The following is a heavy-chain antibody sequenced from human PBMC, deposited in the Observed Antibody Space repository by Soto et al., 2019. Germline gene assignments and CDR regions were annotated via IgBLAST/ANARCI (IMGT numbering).Heavy chain of an antibody. CDR2: IYYSGST. CDR3: ARTTNGDYAY. D-gene: IGHD4-17*01. J-gene: IGHJ4*02. Sequence: TSETLSLTCTVSGGSISSYYWSWIRQPPGKGLEWIGYIYYSGSTNYNPSLKSRVTISVDTSKNQFSLKLSSVTAADTAVYYCARTTNGDYAYWGQGTLVTVSS. CDR1: GGSISSYY. V-gene: IGHV4-59*01.